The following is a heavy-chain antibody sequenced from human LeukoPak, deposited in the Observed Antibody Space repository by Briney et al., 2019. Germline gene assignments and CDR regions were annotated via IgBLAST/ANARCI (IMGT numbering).Heavy chain of an antibody. J-gene: IGHJ4*02. D-gene: IGHD3-3*01. Sequence: GGSLRLSCATSGFSFNSAWMSWVRQAPGKGLEWVGRVKGKIDGGTTDYAAPVKGRFIISRDDSKNTLYLQMNSLETEDTAVYYCTTAIFGVVIDYWGQGTLVTVSS. CDR2: VKGKIDGGTT. CDR3: TTAIFGVVIDY. V-gene: IGHV3-15*01. CDR1: GFSFNSAW.